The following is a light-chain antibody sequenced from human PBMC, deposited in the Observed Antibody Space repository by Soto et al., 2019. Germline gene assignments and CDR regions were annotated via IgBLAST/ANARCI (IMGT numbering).Light chain of an antibody. CDR3: QQYDNLPIT. J-gene: IGKJ5*01. CDR2: DAS. CDR1: QDISNY. Sequence: DIQMTHSPSSLSASVGDRFTITCQASQDISNYLNWYQQKPGKAPKLLIYDASNLETGVPSRFSGSGSGTDFTFTISSLQPEDIATYYCQQYDNLPITFGQGTRLEIK. V-gene: IGKV1-33*01.